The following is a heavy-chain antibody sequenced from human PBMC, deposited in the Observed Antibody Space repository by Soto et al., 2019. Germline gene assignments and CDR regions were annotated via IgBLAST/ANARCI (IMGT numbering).Heavy chain of an antibody. V-gene: IGHV1-3*05. CDR1: GYTFTSYA. CDR2: INAGNGNT. D-gene: IGHD3-22*01. CDR3: ARDPINYYDSSGYYV. Sequence: QVQLVQSGAEEKKPGASVKVSCKASGYTFTSYAMHWVRQAPGQRLEWMGWINAGNGNTKYSQKFQGRVTITRDTSASTAYMELSSLRSEDTAVYYCARDPINYYDSSGYYVWGQGTLVTVSS. J-gene: IGHJ4*02.